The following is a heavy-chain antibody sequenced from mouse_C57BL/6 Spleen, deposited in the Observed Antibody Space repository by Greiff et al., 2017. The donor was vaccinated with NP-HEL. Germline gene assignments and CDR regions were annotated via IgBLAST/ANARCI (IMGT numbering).Heavy chain of an antibody. CDR2: IYPGDGDT. Sequence: LQESGPELVKPGASVKISCKASGYAFSSSWMNWVKQRPGKGLEWIGRIYPGDGDTNYNGKFKGKATLTADKASSTAYMQLSSLTSEDSAVYFCASYYGSSVDYWGQGTTLPVSS. J-gene: IGHJ2*01. CDR3: ASYYGSSVDY. CDR1: GYAFSSSW. V-gene: IGHV1-82*01. D-gene: IGHD1-1*01.